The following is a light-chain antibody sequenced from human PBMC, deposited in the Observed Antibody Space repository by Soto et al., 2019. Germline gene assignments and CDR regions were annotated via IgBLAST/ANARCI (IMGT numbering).Light chain of an antibody. J-gene: IGKJ4*01. Sequence: EIVLTQSPATLSLSAGERATLSCRASQSVSSYLAWYQQKPGQAPRLLIYDASNRATGIPARFSGSGSGTDFTLSISSLDPEDFAVYYCQQRSTWPLTFGGGTKVDI. CDR1: QSVSSY. V-gene: IGKV3-11*01. CDR2: DAS. CDR3: QQRSTWPLT.